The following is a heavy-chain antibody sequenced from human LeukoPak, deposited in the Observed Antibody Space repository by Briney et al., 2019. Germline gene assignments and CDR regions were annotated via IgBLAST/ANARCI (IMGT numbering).Heavy chain of an antibody. J-gene: IGHJ4*02. CDR1: GGSISSYY. V-gene: IGHV4-4*07. CDR3: ARGPATAIRQVSYFDY. CDR2: IYTSGST. Sequence: SETLSLTCTVSGGSISSYYWSWIRQPAGKGLEWIGRIYTSGSTNYNPSLKSRVTMSVDTSKNQFSLKLSSVTAADTAVYYCARGPATAIRQVSYFDYWGQGTLVTVSS. D-gene: IGHD2-2*02.